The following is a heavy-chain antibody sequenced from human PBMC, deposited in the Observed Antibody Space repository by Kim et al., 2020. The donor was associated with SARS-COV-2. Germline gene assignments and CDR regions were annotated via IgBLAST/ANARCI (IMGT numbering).Heavy chain of an antibody. CDR2: INTNTGNP. V-gene: IGHV7-4-1*02. CDR1: GYTFTSYA. Sequence: ASVKVSCKASGYTFTSYAMNWVRQAPGQGLEWMGWINTNTGNPTYAQGFTGRFVFSLDTSVSTAYLQISSLKAEDTAVYYCARGPSDHYYYYGMDVWGQGTTVTVSS. CDR3: ARGPSDHYYYYGMDV. J-gene: IGHJ6*02.